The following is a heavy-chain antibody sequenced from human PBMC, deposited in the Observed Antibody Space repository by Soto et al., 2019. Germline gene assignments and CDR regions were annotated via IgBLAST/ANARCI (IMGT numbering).Heavy chain of an antibody. CDR3: AIANYDILTGSRYYYMDV. Sequence: QVQLVQSGAEVKKPGSSVKVSCKASGGTCSSYTVSWVRQAPGEGLEWMGRIMPILGIANYAQKFQGRVTITADKSTSTAYMELSSLRSEDTAVYYCAIANYDILTGSRYYYMDVWGKGTTGTVS. CDR2: IMPILGIA. CDR1: GGTCSSYT. D-gene: IGHD3-9*01. V-gene: IGHV1-69*02. J-gene: IGHJ6*03.